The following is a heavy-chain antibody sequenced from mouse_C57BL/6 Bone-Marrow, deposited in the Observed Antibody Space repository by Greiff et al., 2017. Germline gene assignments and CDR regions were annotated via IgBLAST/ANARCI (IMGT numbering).Heavy chain of an antibody. CDR3: ARSLLLRAGLAY. D-gene: IGHD1-1*01. CDR1: GYAFSSYW. J-gene: IGHJ3*01. CDR2: IYPGDGDT. Sequence: VQLKQSGAELVKPGASVKISCKASGYAFSSYWMNWVKQRPGKGLEWIGQIYPGDGDTNYNGKFKGKATLTADKSSSTAYMQLSSLTSEDSAVYFCARSLLLRAGLAYWGQGTLVTVSA. V-gene: IGHV1-80*01.